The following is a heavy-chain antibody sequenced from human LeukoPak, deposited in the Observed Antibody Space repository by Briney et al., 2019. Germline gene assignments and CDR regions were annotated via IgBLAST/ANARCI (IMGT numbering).Heavy chain of an antibody. V-gene: IGHV4-30-2*01. Sequence: PSETLSLTCAVSGGSISSGGYSWSWIRQPPGKGLEWIGYIYYSGSTYYNPSLKSRVTMSVDTSKNQFSLKLSSVTAADTAVYYCATGRGYSGYDSDYYMDVWGKGTTVTVSS. D-gene: IGHD5-12*01. J-gene: IGHJ6*03. CDR3: ATGRGYSGYDSDYYMDV. CDR2: IYYSGST. CDR1: GGSISSGGYS.